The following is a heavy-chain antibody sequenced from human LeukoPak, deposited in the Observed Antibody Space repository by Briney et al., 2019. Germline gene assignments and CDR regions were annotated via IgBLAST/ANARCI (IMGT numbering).Heavy chain of an antibody. D-gene: IGHD2-21*02. Sequence: SETLSLTCTVSDDSISRYYWSWIRQPPGKALECIGYIYINGDTNSNPSLKSRVTMSLDTSKKQFSLQLRSVTAADTAVYFCARTARVFDHWGQGLLVTVSS. J-gene: IGHJ4*02. CDR1: DDSISRYY. CDR3: ARTARVFDH. CDR2: IYINGDT. V-gene: IGHV4-4*08.